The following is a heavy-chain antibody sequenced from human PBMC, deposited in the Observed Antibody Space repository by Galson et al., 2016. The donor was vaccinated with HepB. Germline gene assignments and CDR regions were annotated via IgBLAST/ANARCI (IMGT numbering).Heavy chain of an antibody. CDR1: GGSFRNYA. V-gene: IGHV1-69*13. CDR2: IIPILATT. Sequence: SVKVSCKASGGSFRNYAITWVRQAPGQGLEWMGGIIPILATTNIAQKFQGRVTINADESPSTAYMELRSLRSDDTAVYYGATVESLFTSHPDYWGQGTLVTVSS. J-gene: IGHJ4*02. D-gene: IGHD2-21*01. CDR3: ATVESLFTSHPDY.